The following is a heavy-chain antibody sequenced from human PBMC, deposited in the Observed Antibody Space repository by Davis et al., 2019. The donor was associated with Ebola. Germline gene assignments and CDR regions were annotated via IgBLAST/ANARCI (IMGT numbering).Heavy chain of an antibody. CDR2: IFYSGST. Sequence: MPGGSLRLSCTVPGDSMKTYLWSWIRQPPGKGLEWIGYIFYSGSTTYNPSLKSRVTMSIDTSKKQFSLKVNSVTPADTAVYYCARNSDYGGNDVFDIWGQGTMVTVSS. CDR3: ARNSDYGGNDVFDI. D-gene: IGHD4-23*01. CDR1: GDSMKTYL. J-gene: IGHJ3*02. V-gene: IGHV4-59*01.